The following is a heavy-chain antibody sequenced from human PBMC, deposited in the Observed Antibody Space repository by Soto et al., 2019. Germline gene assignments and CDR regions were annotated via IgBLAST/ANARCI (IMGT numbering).Heavy chain of an antibody. CDR1: GFTFTSYG. J-gene: IGHJ6*02. CDR2: ISYDGGNK. D-gene: IGHD3-10*01. CDR3: AKDRRVRGFNGMDV. V-gene: IGHV3-30*18. Sequence: QVQLVESGGGVVQPGRSLRLSCAASGFTFTSYGMQWVRQAPGKGLEWVAVISYDGGNKDYADSVKGRFTISRDNSKNTLYLQMNSLRAEDTAVYYCAKDRRVRGFNGMDVWGQGTTVTVSS.